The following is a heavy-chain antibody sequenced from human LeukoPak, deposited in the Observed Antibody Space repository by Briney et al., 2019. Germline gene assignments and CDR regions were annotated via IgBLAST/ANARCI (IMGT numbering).Heavy chain of an antibody. J-gene: IGHJ4*02. CDR1: GGTFSSYA. D-gene: IGHD3-3*01. V-gene: IGHV1-69*13. CDR2: IIPIFGTA. Sequence: ASVKVSCKASGGTFSSYAISWVRQAPGQGLEWMGGIIPIFGTANYAQKFQGRVTITADESTSTAYMELSSRRSEDTAVYYCATGDTIFGYESWGQGTLVTVSS. CDR3: ATGDTIFGYES.